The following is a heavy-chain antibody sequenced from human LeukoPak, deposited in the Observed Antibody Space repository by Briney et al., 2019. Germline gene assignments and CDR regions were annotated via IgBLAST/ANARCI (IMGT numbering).Heavy chain of an antibody. Sequence: PSETLSLTCAVYGGSFSGYYWSWIRQPPGKGLEWIGEINHSGSTNYNPSLKSRVTISVDTSKNQFSLKLSSVTAADTAVYYCARLLRSYYGMDVWGQGTTVTVSS. J-gene: IGHJ6*02. CDR2: INHSGST. V-gene: IGHV4-34*01. D-gene: IGHD3-3*01. CDR3: ARLLRSYYGMDV. CDR1: GGSFSGYY.